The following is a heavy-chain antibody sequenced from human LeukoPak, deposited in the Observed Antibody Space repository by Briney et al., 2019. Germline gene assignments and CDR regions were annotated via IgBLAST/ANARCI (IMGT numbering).Heavy chain of an antibody. J-gene: IGHJ4*02. CDR1: GFTFSSYG. Sequence: GGSLRLSCAASGFTFSSYGMHWVRQAPGKGLEWGAFIRYDGSNKYYADSVKGRFTISRDNSKNTLYLQMNSLRAEDTAVYYCARDFLCSSTSCHKSMPLDYWGQGTLVTVSS. CDR3: ARDFLCSSTSCHKSMPLDY. D-gene: IGHD2-2*01. V-gene: IGHV3-30*02. CDR2: IRYDGSNK.